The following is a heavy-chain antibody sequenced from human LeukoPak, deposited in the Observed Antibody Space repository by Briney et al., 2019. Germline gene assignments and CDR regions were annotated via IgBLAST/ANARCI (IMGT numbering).Heavy chain of an antibody. CDR1: GYTFTSYG. Sequence: ASVKVSCKASGYTFTSYGISWVRQALGQGLEWMGWVSAYNGNTNYAQKLQGRVTMTTDTSTSTAYMELRSLRSDDTAIYYCARVGYDSSGYYYELFDYWGQGTLVTVSS. J-gene: IGHJ4*02. CDR3: ARVGYDSSGYYYELFDY. CDR2: VSAYNGNT. V-gene: IGHV1-18*01. D-gene: IGHD3-22*01.